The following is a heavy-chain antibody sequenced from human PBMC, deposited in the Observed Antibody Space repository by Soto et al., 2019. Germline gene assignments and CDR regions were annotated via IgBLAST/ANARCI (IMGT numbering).Heavy chain of an antibody. J-gene: IGHJ4*02. V-gene: IGHV1-46*01. D-gene: IGHD2-15*01. Sequence: ASVKVSCKASGGTFSSYAISWVRQAPGQGFEWMGMMTPSSGNPTYAQKFQGRVTMTRDTPTSTVYMELSSLRSEDTAVYYCARDPQGYCSGGRCYYFDYWGQGTVVTVSS. CDR1: GGTFSSYA. CDR3: ARDPQGYCSGGRCYYFDY. CDR2: MTPSSGNP.